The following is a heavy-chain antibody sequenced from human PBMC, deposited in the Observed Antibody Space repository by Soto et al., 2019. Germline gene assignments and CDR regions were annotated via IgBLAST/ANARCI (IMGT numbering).Heavy chain of an antibody. D-gene: IGHD2-15*01. Sequence: EVQLVESGGGLVMPGGSLRLSCAASGFTFSTYHMSWVRQAPGKGLEWVSSINPSSSHIYYADSVRGRFTISRDNSKNSMDLQMNSLRTEDAAVYYCARGYCGGGGCYLRRDAIDVWGQGTMVTVSS. V-gene: IGHV3-21*01. CDR2: INPSSSHI. CDR1: GFTFSTYH. CDR3: ARGYCGGGGCYLRRDAIDV. J-gene: IGHJ3*01.